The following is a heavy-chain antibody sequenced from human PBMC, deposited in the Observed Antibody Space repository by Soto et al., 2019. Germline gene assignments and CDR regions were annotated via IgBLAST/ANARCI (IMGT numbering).Heavy chain of an antibody. CDR3: ARGATTFPVDFVDY. D-gene: IGHD3-9*01. J-gene: IGHJ4*02. CDR2: IYYSGTS. CDR1: GGSVNSGGYY. V-gene: IGHV4-31*03. Sequence: SETLSLTCPVSGGSVNSGGYYWTWIRQHPGKGLEWIGYIYYSGTSYYNPSLKRRVSISLDPSKKQFSLKLSSVTAADTAVYYCARGATTFPVDFVDYWGQGTLVNVPS.